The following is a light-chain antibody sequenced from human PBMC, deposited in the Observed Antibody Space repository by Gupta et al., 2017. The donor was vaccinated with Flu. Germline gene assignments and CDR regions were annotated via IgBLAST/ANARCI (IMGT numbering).Light chain of an antibody. V-gene: IGKV1-5*03. J-gene: IGKJ1*01. CDR1: QNIDEW. CDR3: RQYFSYRS. CDR2: KAS. Sequence: DIRMTQSPSTLSASIGDTVTISCRASQNIDEWLAWYQLKPGKAPKLLIYKASTLENGVPSRFSGSGSGAKFTLTINNLQRDDSASYFCRQYFSYRSFGQGTKVEIK.